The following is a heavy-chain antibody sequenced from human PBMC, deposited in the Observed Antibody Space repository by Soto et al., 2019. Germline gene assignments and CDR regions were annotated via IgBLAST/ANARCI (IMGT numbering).Heavy chain of an antibody. V-gene: IGHV1-69*01. Sequence: GASVKVSCKASGYTFTSYVISWVRQAPGQGLEWMGGIFPKFGTTYSDQKLQDRLTITADESTSTVYMQLSSLRLDGTAVYYCEAEMTFGKLSVVWGQGTTVTVSS. CDR3: EAEMTFGKLSVV. J-gene: IGHJ6*02. CDR1: GYTFTSYV. D-gene: IGHD3-16*02. CDR2: IFPKFGTT.